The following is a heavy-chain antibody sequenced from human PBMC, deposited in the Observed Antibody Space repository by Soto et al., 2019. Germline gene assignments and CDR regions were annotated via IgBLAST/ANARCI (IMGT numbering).Heavy chain of an antibody. J-gene: IGHJ4*02. V-gene: IGHV3-7*01. CDR3: ARRGWFGELWAPAFDY. CDR1: GFTFSSYW. D-gene: IGHD3-10*01. Sequence: PGGSLRLSCAASGFTFSSYWMSWVRQAPGEGLEWVANIKQDGSEKYYVDSVKGRFTISRDNAKNSLYLQMNSLRAEDTAVYYCARRGWFGELWAPAFDYWGQGTLVTVSS. CDR2: IKQDGSEK.